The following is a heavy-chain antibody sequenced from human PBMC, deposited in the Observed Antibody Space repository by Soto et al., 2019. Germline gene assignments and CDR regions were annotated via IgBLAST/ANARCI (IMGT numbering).Heavy chain of an antibody. D-gene: IGHD3-10*01. CDR3: ARVMEVRGVITMYYGMDV. V-gene: IGHV1-3*01. J-gene: IGHJ6*02. Sequence: ASVKVSCKASGYTFTSYAMHWVRQAPGQRLEWMGWINAGNGNTKYSQKFQGRVTITRDTSASTACMELSSLRSEDTAVYYCARVMEVRGVITMYYGMDVWGQGTTVTVSS. CDR1: GYTFTSYA. CDR2: INAGNGNT.